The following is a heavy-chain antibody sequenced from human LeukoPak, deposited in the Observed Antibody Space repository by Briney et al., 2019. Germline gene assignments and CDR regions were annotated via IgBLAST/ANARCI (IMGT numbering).Heavy chain of an antibody. CDR1: GFTFSSYA. CDR3: AKPPGLRRLDP. V-gene: IGHV3-23*01. J-gene: IGHJ5*02. Sequence: GGSLRLSCAASGFTFSSYAMNWVRQAPGKGLAWVSGINNSGGSTYNADSVKGRFTISRDNSKNTLYLQMNSLRAEDTAVYYCAKPPGLRRLDPWGQGTLVTVSS. D-gene: IGHD5-12*01. CDR2: INNSGGST.